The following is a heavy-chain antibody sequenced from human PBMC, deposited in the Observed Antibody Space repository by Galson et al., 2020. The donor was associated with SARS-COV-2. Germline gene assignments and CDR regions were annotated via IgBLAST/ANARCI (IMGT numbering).Heavy chain of an antibody. CDR2: ISGSGGST. Sequence: GESLKISCAASGFTFSSYAMSWVRQAPGKGLEWVSAISGSGGSTYYADSVKGRFTISRDNSKNTLYLQMNSLRAEDTAVYYCAKELGAYDILTGYHYWGQGTLVTVSS. J-gene: IGHJ4*02. CDR3: AKELGAYDILTGYHY. D-gene: IGHD3-9*01. CDR1: GFTFSSYA. V-gene: IGHV3-23*01.